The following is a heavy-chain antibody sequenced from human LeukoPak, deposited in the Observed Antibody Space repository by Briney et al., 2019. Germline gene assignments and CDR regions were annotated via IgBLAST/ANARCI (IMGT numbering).Heavy chain of an antibody. CDR1: GFTLSSYW. J-gene: IGHJ5*02. V-gene: IGHV3-7*01. D-gene: IGHD6-13*01. CDR3: VREQQARHSNWFDP. Sequence: GGSLRLSCAASGFTLSSYWMSWVRQAPGKGLEWVANINRDGIEKYYVDSVKGRFTISRDNAKNSLYLQMNSLRAEDTAVYFCVREQQARHSNWFDPWGQGTLVTVSS. CDR2: INRDGIEK.